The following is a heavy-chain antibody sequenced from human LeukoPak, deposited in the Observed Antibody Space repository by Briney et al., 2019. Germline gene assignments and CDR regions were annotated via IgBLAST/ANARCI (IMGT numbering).Heavy chain of an antibody. CDR3: AKDLSRGITMIVQDY. D-gene: IGHD3-22*01. Sequence: HPGGSLRLSCAASGFTFYNYGMHWVLQAPGKGLEWVAVISNDGSNKHYADSVKGRITISRDNSKNTLYLQMNSLRAEDTAVYYCAKDLSRGITMIVQDYWGQGTLVTVSS. V-gene: IGHV3-30*18. CDR1: GFTFYNYG. J-gene: IGHJ4*02. CDR2: ISNDGSNK.